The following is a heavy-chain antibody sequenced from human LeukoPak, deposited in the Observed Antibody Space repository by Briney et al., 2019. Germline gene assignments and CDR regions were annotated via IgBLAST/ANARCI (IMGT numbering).Heavy chain of an antibody. D-gene: IGHD6-13*01. J-gene: IGHJ6*03. CDR3: AREDYSSSWYGGGNPNYYYYYMDV. CDR1: GDSVSSNSAA. Sequence: SSQTLSLTCAIPGDSVSSNSAAWNWIRQSPSRGLEWLGRTYYRSKWYNDYAVSVKSRITINPDTSKNQFSLQLNSVTPEDTAVYYCAREDYSSSWYGGGNPNYYYYYMDVWGKGTTVTVSS. CDR2: TYYRSKWYN. V-gene: IGHV6-1*01.